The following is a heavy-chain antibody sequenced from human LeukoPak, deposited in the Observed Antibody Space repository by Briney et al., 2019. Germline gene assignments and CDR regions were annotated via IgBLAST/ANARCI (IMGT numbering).Heavy chain of an antibody. V-gene: IGHV3-64*01. CDR3: TSTLHSYCGGDCLGY. Sequence: GGSLRLSCAASGFTFSSYAMHWVRQAPGKGLEYVSAISGNGVSTDYANSVKGRFTISRDNAKNTLYLQMNSLRAEDTAVYYCTSTLHSYCGGDCLGYWGQGTLVTVSS. J-gene: IGHJ4*02. D-gene: IGHD2-21*02. CDR2: ISGNGVST. CDR1: GFTFSSYA.